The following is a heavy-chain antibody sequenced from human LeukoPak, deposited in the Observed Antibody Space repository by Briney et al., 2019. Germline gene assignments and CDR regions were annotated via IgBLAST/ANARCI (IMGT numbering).Heavy chain of an antibody. J-gene: IGHJ4*02. CDR3: ARGAAVVGQGSEY. CDR1: GYTFSGYW. CDR2: IDPNVDDR. D-gene: IGHD6-19*01. Sequence: GASVKVSCKASGYTFSGYWIHWVRRAPGQGLERMGRIDPNVDDRKYAQKFQGRVTMTRDTSTNTAYMELSSLRSDDTAMYYCARGAAVVGQGSEYWGQGTLVTVSS. V-gene: IGHV1-2*06.